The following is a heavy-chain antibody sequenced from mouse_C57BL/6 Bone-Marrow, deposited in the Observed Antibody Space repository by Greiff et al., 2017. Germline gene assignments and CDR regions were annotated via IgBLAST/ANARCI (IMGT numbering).Heavy chain of an antibody. V-gene: IGHV1-61*01. CDR2: IYPSDSET. Sequence: QVQLQQPGAELVRPGSSVKLSCKASGYTFTSYWMDWVKQRPGQGLEWIGNIYPSDSETHYNQKFKDKATLTVDKSSSTAYMQLSSLTSEDSAVYYCARGRTGTGFAYWGQGTLVTVSA. CDR1: GYTFTSYW. J-gene: IGHJ3*01. D-gene: IGHD4-1*01. CDR3: ARGRTGTGFAY.